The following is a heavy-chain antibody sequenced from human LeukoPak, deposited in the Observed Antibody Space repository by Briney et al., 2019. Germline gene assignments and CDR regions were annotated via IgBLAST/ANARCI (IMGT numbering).Heavy chain of an antibody. CDR3: ARARSSDY. CDR1: GGSFSGYY. V-gene: IGHV4-34*01. CDR2: INHSGST. J-gene: IGHJ4*02. Sequence: PSETLSLTCAVYGGSFSGYYWSWIRQPPGKGLEWIGEINHSGSTNYNPSLKSRVTISVDTSKNQFSLKLSSVTAADTAVYYCARARSSDYWGQGTLVTASS.